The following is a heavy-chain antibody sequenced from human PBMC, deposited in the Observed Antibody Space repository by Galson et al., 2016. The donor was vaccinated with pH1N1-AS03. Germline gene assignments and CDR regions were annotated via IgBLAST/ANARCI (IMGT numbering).Heavy chain of an antibody. CDR3: ARTVRGVIGGMDV. V-gene: IGHV3-21*01. Sequence: SLRLSCAGSAFPFDSYSMNWVRQSPGRGLEWVACISSSSSYIYYADSVKGRFTISRDNAKNSLYLQMNSLRDEDMAVYYCARTVRGVIGGMDVWGQGTTVTVSS. D-gene: IGHD3-10*01. CDR2: ISSSSSYI. J-gene: IGHJ6*02. CDR1: AFPFDSYS.